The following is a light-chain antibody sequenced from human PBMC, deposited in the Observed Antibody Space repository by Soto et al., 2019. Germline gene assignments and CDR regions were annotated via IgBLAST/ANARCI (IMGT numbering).Light chain of an antibody. CDR3: SSYTTSSTYV. Sequence: QSVLTQPASVSGSPGQSITISCTGTSSDVGGYDYVSWYQQHPGKAPKFMIYEVTNRPSGVSHRFSGSKSGNTASLTISGLQAEDEAGYYCSSYTTSSTYVFGTGTKVTVL. CDR1: SSDVGGYDY. J-gene: IGLJ1*01. CDR2: EVT. V-gene: IGLV2-14*01.